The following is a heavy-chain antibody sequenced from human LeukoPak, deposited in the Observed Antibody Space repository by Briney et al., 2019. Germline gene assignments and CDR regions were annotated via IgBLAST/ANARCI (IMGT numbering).Heavy chain of an antibody. CDR1: CGSIYILNS. CDR2: MYHTGGF. V-gene: IGHV4-4*02. J-gene: IGHJ4*02. Sequence: SGTLSLTCAVSCGSIYILNSWNWVRQPPGQGLEWIGEMYHTGGFNYNPSLKSRVTISLDKSPNQFSLRLSSVTAADTAVYYFARIPRDGHTFDYWGQGTLVTVSS. CDR3: ARIPRDGHTFDY. D-gene: IGHD2-21*01.